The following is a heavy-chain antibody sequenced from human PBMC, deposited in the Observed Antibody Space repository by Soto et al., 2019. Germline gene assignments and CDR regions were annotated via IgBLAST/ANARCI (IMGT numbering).Heavy chain of an antibody. J-gene: IGHJ4*02. CDR2: INAGNGNT. CDR3: ARAPYCSSTSCYGFPCLY. V-gene: IGHV1-3*01. CDR1: GYTFTSYA. Sequence: GASVKVSCKASGYTFTSYAMHWVRQAPGQRLEWMGWINAGNGNTKYSQKFQGRVTITRDTSASTAHMELSSLRSEDTAVYYCARAPYCSSTSCYGFPCLYWGQGTLVTVSS. D-gene: IGHD2-2*01.